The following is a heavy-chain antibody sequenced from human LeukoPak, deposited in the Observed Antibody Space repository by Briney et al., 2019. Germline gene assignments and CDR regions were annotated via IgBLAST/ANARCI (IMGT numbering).Heavy chain of an antibody. J-gene: IGHJ4*02. CDR2: INPSGGST. V-gene: IGHV1-46*01. CDR3: ARDRGYYGSGSSDYFDY. CDR1: GYTFTSYY. D-gene: IGHD3-10*01. Sequence: ASVKVSCKASGYTFTSYYMHWVRQAPGQGLERMGIINPSGGSTSYAQKFQGRVTMTRDTSTSTVYMELSSLRSEDTAVYYCARDRGYYGSGSSDYFDYWGQGTLVTVSS.